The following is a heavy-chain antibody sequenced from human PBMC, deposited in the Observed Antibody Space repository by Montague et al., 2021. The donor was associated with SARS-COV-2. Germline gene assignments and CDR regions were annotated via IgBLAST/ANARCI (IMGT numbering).Heavy chain of an antibody. Sequence: SETLSLTCDVSGGLVYSKADHLNSDYWAWVRQSPGWGLDWIGSVHCRGXXWQNPSFRGRLTMSVDTSKNSVSLRLTSVTAADTAMYYCTGQRWRGRFDPWGLGTLVIVSS. CDR2: VHCRGXX. CDR3: TGQRWRGRFDP. D-gene: IGHD2-15*01. V-gene: IGHV4-39*01. CDR1: GGLVYSKADHLNSDY. J-gene: IGHJ5*02.